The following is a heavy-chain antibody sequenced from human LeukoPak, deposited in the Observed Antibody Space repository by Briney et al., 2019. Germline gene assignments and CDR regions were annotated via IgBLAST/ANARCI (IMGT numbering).Heavy chain of an antibody. J-gene: IGHJ4*02. CDR1: GFTFSSYA. Sequence: GGSLRLSCAASGFTFSSYAMSWVRQAPGKGLEWVSAISGSGGSTYYADSVKGRFTISRDNSKNTLYLQMNSLRAEDTAVYYCAKDREVVVVAATVVDYWGQGTLVSVSS. CDR3: AKDREVVVVAATVVDY. V-gene: IGHV3-23*01. D-gene: IGHD2-15*01. CDR2: ISGSGGST.